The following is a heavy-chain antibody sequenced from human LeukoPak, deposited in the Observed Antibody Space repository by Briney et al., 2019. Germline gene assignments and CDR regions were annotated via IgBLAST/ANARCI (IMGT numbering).Heavy chain of an antibody. J-gene: IGHJ4*02. V-gene: IGHV4-59*01. CDR3: ARAGQQLVRVDY. CDR1: GDSINSYY. D-gene: IGHD6-13*01. Sequence: PSETLSLTCNVSGDSINSYYWSWIRQPPGKGLEWIGYIYYSGSTNYNPSLKSRVTISVDTSKNQFSLKLSSVTAADTAVYYCARAGQQLVRVDYWGQGTLVTVSS. CDR2: IYYSGST.